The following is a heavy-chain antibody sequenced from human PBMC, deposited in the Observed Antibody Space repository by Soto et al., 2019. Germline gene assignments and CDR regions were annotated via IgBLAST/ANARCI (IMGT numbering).Heavy chain of an antibody. J-gene: IGHJ4*02. CDR1: GDSINTYY. CDR2: IYRSGTT. D-gene: IGHD5-12*01. V-gene: IGHV4-59*01. Sequence: SETLSLTCTVSGDSINTYYWIWIRQPPGKGLEWIGHIYRSGTTRYNPSVKSRVTISVDTSKNQFSLKLSSVTAADTAVYYCARVQMATIYFDYWGQGILVTVSS. CDR3: ARVQMATIYFDY.